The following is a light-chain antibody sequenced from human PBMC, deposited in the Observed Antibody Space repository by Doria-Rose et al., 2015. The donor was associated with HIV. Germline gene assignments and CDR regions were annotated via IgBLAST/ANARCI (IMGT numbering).Light chain of an antibody. CDR3: QQSYSTPLT. CDR2: AAS. CDR1: QSTGSF. J-gene: IGKJ4*01. Sequence: MTQSPSSLSASVGDRVTITCRASQSTGSFLNWYQQKPGKAPKLLIYAASSLQNGVPSGFSGSGSGTDFTLTISSLQPEDSATYFCQQSYSTPLTFGGGTKVEIK. V-gene: IGKV1-39*01.